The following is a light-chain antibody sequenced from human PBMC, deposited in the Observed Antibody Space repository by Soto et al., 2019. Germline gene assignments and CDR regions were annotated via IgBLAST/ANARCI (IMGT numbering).Light chain of an antibody. CDR3: QQYGSTPRT. J-gene: IGKJ1*01. CDR2: SAS. V-gene: IGKV3-20*01. CDR1: QNLGTLY. Sequence: EIVLTQSPGTLALSPGGGGPLSCRTSQNLGTLYLAWFQQKSGQAPRLLIYSASRRATGIPDRFSGSGSGTDFTLTISRLEPENFAVYYCQQYGSTPRTFGQGTKVDIK.